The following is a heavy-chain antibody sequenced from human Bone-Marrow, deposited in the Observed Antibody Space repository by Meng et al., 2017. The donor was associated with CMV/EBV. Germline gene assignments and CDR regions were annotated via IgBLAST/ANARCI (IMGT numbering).Heavy chain of an antibody. V-gene: IGHV4-30-4*08. CDR1: GGSISSGDYY. J-gene: IGHJ6*02. D-gene: IGHD4-23*01. Sequence: SETLSLTCTVSGGSISSGDYYWSWIRQPPGKGLEWIGYIYYSGSTYYNPSLKSRVTISVDTSKNQFSLKLSSVTAADTAVYYCARLRWPNYGMAVWGPGNTVNGAS. CDR2: IYYSGST. CDR3: ARLRWPNYGMAV.